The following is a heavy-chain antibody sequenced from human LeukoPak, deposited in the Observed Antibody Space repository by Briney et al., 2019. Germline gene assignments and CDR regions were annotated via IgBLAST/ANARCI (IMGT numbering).Heavy chain of an antibody. CDR3: ARHGDYCFDL. V-gene: IGHV3-7*01. D-gene: IGHD4-17*01. Sequence: GGSLELSCAASGFTFSSRWMGWVRQAPGKGLEWVANIMNDGLTQYYLDSVKGRFTISRDNAKDSLSLQMNSLRAEDTAVYFCARHGDYCFDLWGQGTLVTVSS. CDR1: GFTFSSRW. CDR2: IMNDGLTQ. J-gene: IGHJ4*02.